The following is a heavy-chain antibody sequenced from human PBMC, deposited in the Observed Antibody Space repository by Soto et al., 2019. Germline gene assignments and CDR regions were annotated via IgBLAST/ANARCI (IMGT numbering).Heavy chain of an antibody. CDR2: IYYSGST. D-gene: IGHD5-12*01. J-gene: IGHJ4*02. CDR1: GGSISSGGYY. CDR3: ARGVWLNYYFDY. V-gene: IGHV4-31*03. Sequence: LSLTCTVSGGSISSGGYYWSWIRQHPGKGLEWIGYIYYSGSTYYNPSLKSRVTISVDTSKNQFSLKLSSVTAADTAVYYCARGVWLNYYFDYWGQGTLVTVSS.